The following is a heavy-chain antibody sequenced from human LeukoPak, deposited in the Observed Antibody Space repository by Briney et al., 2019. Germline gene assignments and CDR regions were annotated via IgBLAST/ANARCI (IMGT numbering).Heavy chain of an antibody. CDR2: IYTSGST. J-gene: IGHJ4*02. Sequence: SETLSLTCTVSGGSISSCYWSWIRQPAGKGLEWIGRIYTSGSTNYNPSLKSLVTMSVDTSKNQFSLKLSSVTAADTAVYYCARFHEGGRYFDYWGQGTLVTVSS. CDR1: GGSISSCY. D-gene: IGHD2-15*01. CDR3: ARFHEGGRYFDY. V-gene: IGHV4-4*07.